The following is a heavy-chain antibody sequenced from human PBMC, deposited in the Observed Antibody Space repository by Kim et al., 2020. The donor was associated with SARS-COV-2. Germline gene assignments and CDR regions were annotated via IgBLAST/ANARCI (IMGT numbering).Heavy chain of an antibody. J-gene: IGHJ4*02. CDR3: ARGRGFTTDY. D-gene: IGHD6-25*01. CDR2: IETSDST. CDR1: GFSVSSNF. Sequence: GGSLRLSCAASGFSVSSNFMHWFRQAPGKGLEWVSVIETSDSTYYADSVQGRFTISRDSSKNTVFLQMNSLRVEDTALYYCARGRGFTTDYWGQGTLVT. V-gene: IGHV3-53*01.